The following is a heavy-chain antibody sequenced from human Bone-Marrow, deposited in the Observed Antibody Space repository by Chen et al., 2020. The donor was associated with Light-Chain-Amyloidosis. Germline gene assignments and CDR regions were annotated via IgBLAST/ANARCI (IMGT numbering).Heavy chain of an antibody. CDR1: GYTFTSYG. J-gene: IGHJ5*02. Sequence: QVQLVQSGAEVKKPGASVKVSCKASGYTFTSYGISWVRQAPGQGLEWMGWISAYNGNTNYAQKLQGRVTMTTDTSTSTANMELRSLRSVDTAVYYCATTPRTDYYIVANPFDPWGQGTLVTVSS. V-gene: IGHV1-18*01. D-gene: IGHD3-10*01. CDR2: ISAYNGNT. CDR3: ATTPRTDYYIVANPFDP.